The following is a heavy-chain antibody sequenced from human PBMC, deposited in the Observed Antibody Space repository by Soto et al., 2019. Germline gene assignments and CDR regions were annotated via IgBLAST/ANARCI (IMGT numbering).Heavy chain of an antibody. CDR3: AAAAGTHALDY. D-gene: IGHD6-13*01. J-gene: IGHJ4*02. V-gene: IGHV3-33*01. CDR2: IWYDGSNK. Sequence: QVQLVESGGGVVQPGRSLRLSCAASGFTFSSYGMHWVRQAPGKGLEWVAVIWYDGSNKYYADSVKGRFTISRDNSKNTLYLHMNSPRAEDTAVYYCAAAAGTHALDYWGQGTLVTVSS. CDR1: GFTFSSYG.